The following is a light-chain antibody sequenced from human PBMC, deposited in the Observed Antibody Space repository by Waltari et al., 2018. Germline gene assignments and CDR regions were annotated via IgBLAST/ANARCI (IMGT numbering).Light chain of an antibody. CDR2: AVS. CDR3: SSYAGSSKGV. Sequence: QSALTQPASVSGSPGQSITISCTGTSSDVGNYKGVSWYQQHPGKDHKLIIYAVSKRPSGVSDRFSGSKSGDMASLTISGLQPEDEAEYFCSSYAGSSKGVFGGGTKVTVL. CDR1: SSDVGNYKG. J-gene: IGLJ2*01. V-gene: IGLV2-23*02.